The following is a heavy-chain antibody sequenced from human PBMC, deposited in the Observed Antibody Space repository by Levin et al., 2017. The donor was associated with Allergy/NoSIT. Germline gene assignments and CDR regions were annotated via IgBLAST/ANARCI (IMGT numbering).Heavy chain of an antibody. Sequence: SETLSLTCTVSGGSISTYYWSWIRQPPGKGLEWIGFIHYSGNTVYNPSLKSRVTLSVDTSRNQFSLSLRSVTATATAVYYCARHGQQWLLHYWGQGTLVTVSS. CDR3: ARHGQQWLLHY. CDR1: GGSISTYY. CDR2: IHYSGNT. V-gene: IGHV4-59*08. D-gene: IGHD6-19*01. J-gene: IGHJ4*02.